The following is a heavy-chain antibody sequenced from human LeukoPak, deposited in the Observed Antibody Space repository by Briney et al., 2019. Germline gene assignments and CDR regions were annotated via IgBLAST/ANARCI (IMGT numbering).Heavy chain of an antibody. V-gene: IGHV4-61*05. Sequence: PSETLSLTCTVSGGSISSGGYYWSWIRQPPGKGLEWIGEIYHSGSTNYNPSLKSRVTISVDKSKNQFSLKLSSVTAADTAVYYCARFRWQQPFDYWGQGTLVTVSS. D-gene: IGHD6-13*01. J-gene: IGHJ4*02. CDR2: IYHSGST. CDR3: ARFRWQQPFDY. CDR1: GGSISSGGYY.